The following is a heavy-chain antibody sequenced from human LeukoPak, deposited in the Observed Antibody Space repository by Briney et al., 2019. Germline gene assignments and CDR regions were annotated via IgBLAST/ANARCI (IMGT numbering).Heavy chain of an antibody. CDR2: INPSGGST. CDR1: GYTFTSYY. V-gene: IGHV1-46*01. Sequence: ASAKVSCKASGYTFTSYYMHWVRQAPGQGLEWMGIINPSGGSTSYAQKFQGRVTMTRDTSTSTVYMELSSLRSEDTAVYYCARDRSRYYGMDVWGQGTTVTVSS. CDR3: ARDRSRYYGMDV. D-gene: IGHD6-25*01. J-gene: IGHJ6*02.